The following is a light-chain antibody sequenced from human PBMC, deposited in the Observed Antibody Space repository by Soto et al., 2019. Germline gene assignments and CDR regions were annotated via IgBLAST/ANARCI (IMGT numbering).Light chain of an antibody. CDR2: GES. CDR3: QQYNNWPLT. Sequence: VMTQSPATLSLSPGDRATLSCRASQSVSSNLAWYQQKTGQAPRILIYGESSRATGIPVRLSGSGSGTELNLTISRLQSEDFAVYYCQQYNNWPLTCGQGTRLEIK. CDR1: QSVSSN. J-gene: IGKJ5*01. V-gene: IGKV3-15*01.